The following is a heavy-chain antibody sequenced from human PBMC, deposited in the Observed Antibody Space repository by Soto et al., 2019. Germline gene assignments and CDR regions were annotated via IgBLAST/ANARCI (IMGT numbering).Heavy chain of an antibody. CDR3: ARGGVY. V-gene: IGHV3-48*03. CDR2: ISGSGNIT. J-gene: IGHJ4*02. D-gene: IGHD2-8*01. CDR1: GFTFSSHE. Sequence: GGSLRLSCAASGFTFSSHEMNWVRQAPGKGLEWISYISGSGNITYYADSVKGRFTISRDNAQKSLYLQMNSLRVEDTAVYYCARGGVYWGQGTRVTVSS.